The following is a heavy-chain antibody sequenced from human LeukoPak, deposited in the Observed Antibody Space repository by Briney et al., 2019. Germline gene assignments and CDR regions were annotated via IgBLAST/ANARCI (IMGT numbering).Heavy chain of an antibody. Sequence: GGSLRLSCAASGFTFSNYAMTWVRQAPGKGLEWISYISSRSSSVYYADSVEGRFTISRDNAKNSLYLQMHSLRDEDTAIYYCARDSGRAGYNSNYWGQGTLVTVSS. CDR3: ARDSGRAGYNSNY. V-gene: IGHV3-48*02. CDR1: GFTFSNYA. CDR2: ISSRSSSV. D-gene: IGHD5-24*01. J-gene: IGHJ4*02.